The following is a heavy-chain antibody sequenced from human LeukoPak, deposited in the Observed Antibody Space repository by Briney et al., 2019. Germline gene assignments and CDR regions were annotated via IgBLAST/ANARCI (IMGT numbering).Heavy chain of an antibody. CDR2: IYSGGST. V-gene: IGHV3-66*02. CDR3: ARERPQAGVDDAFDI. Sequence: PGGSLRLSCAASGFTVSSNYMSWARQAPGKGLEWVSVIYSGGSTYYADSVKGRFTISRDNSKNTLYLQMNSLRAEDTAVYYCARERPQAGVDDAFDIWGQGTMVTVSS. CDR1: GFTVSSNY. D-gene: IGHD3-3*01. J-gene: IGHJ3*02.